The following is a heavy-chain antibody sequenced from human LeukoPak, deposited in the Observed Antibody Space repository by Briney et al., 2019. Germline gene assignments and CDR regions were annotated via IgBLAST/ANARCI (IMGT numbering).Heavy chain of an antibody. CDR3: AKEGGGYCSGGSCYAGIDY. J-gene: IGHJ4*02. CDR2: IWYDGSNK. CDR1: GFTFSSYG. D-gene: IGHD2-15*01. V-gene: IGHV3-33*06. Sequence: QSGGSLRLSCAASGFTFSSYGMHWVRQAPGKGLEWVAVIWYDGSNKYYADSVKGRFTISRDNSKNTLYLQMNSLRAEDTAVYYCAKEGGGYCSGGSCYAGIDYWGQGTLVTVSS.